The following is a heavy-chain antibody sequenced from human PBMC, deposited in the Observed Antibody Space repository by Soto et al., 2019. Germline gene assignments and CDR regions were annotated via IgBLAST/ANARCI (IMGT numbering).Heavy chain of an antibody. D-gene: IGHD3-10*01. Sequence: QVQLQESGPGLVKPSQTLSLTCAVSGGSISRSVYYCNWIRQHPGKGLEWIGYIHNSGTTYYNPSLTSRLSFSVDTSKNQFSLKLNSVTTADTAVYYCARDPIVRGVVGWYFDLWGRGTLVTVSS. J-gene: IGHJ2*01. V-gene: IGHV4-31*11. CDR1: GGSISRSVYY. CDR3: ARDPIVRGVVGWYFDL. CDR2: IHNSGTT.